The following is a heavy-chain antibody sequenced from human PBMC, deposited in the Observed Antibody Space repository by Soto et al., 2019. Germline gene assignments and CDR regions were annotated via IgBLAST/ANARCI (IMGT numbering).Heavy chain of an antibody. V-gene: IGHV4-59*08. CDR3: ARMTRTTVDD. Sequence: PSETLSLTCTVSGGSISSYYWSWIRQPPGKGLEWIGYIYYSGSTNYNPSLKSRVTISVDTSKNQFSLKLSSVTAADTAVYYCARMTRTTVDDWGQGTLVTVSS. CDR1: GGSISSYY. CDR2: IYYSGST. J-gene: IGHJ4*02. D-gene: IGHD2-21*02.